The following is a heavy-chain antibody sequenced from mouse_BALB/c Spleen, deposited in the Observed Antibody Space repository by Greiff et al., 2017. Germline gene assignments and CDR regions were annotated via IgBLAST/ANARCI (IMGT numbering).Heavy chain of an antibody. J-gene: IGHJ1*01. CDR1: GFTFSSYG. Sequence: EVKLMESGGGLVQPGGSLKLSCAASGFTFSSYGMSWVRQTPDKRLELVATINSNGGSTYYPDSVKGRFTISRDNAKNTLYLQMSSLKSEDTAMYYCARGGRDWYFDVWGAGTTVTVSS. CDR3: ARGGRDWYFDV. V-gene: IGHV5-6-3*01. D-gene: IGHD3-3*01. CDR2: INSNGGST.